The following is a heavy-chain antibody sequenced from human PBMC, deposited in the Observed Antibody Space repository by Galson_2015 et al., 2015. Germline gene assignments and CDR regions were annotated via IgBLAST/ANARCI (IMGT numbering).Heavy chain of an antibody. Sequence: SLRLSCAASGFTFSSYAMHWVRQAPGKGLEWVAVISYDGSNKYYADSVKGRFTISRDNSKNTLYLQMNSLRAEDMAVYYCARDPDYVWGSFLIALGRELDYWGQGTLVTVSS. D-gene: IGHD3-16*01. CDR1: GFTFSSYA. CDR2: ISYDGSNK. CDR3: ARDPDYVWGSFLIALGRELDY. J-gene: IGHJ4*02. V-gene: IGHV3-30-3*01.